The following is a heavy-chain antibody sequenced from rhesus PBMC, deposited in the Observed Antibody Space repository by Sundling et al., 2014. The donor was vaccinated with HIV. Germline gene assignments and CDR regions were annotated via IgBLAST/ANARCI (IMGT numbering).Heavy chain of an antibody. CDR1: GFSLTTSNMG. J-gene: IGHJ6*01. V-gene: IGHV2S1*01. Sequence: QVTLKESGPALVKPTQTLTLTCTFSGFSLTTSNMGVGWIRQPPGKALEWLASIYWDDDKYYSASLKSRLTISKDTSKNQVVLTMTDMDPVDTATYSCARVNNCTGTYCYTYGLDSWGQGVVVTVSS. D-gene: IGHD2-27*01. CDR2: IYWDDDK. CDR3: ARVNNCTGTYCYTYGLDS.